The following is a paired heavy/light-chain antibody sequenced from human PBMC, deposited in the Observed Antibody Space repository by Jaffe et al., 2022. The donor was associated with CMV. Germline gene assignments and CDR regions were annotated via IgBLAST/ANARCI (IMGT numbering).Heavy chain of an antibody. V-gene: IGHV3-33*08. Sequence: QVQLVESGGGVVQPGGSLRLSCAASGFSFSSYGIHWVREAPGKGLEWVAVIWYDGNKKYYADSVKGRYTISRDNSKDTVWLQMTSLRAEDTAVYYCARCHSASCYYWSLDYWGQGTSVTVSS. CDR1: GFSFSSYG. J-gene: IGHJ4*02. CDR3: ARCHSASCYYWSLDY. CDR2: IWYDGNKK. D-gene: IGHD2-2*01.
Light chain of an antibody. CDR2: EVS. CDR1: SSDVGTHSY. Sequence: QSALTQPASVSGSPGQSITISCTGTSSDVGTHSYVSWYQRHPGKAPKLIIYEVSNRPSGISTRFSGSKSGNTASLTISGLQAEDEALYYCSSYSGVTTLVLFGGGTMLTVL. J-gene: IGLJ2*01. CDR3: SSYSGVTTLVL. V-gene: IGLV2-14*01.